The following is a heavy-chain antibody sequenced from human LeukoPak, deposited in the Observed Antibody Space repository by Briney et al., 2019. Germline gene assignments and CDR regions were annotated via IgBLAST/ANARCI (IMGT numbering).Heavy chain of an antibody. CDR3: ARDWGSGNSYYFDY. CDR2: IRYDGSNK. D-gene: IGHD3-10*01. V-gene: IGHV3-33*01. Sequence: GGSLRLSCAASGFTFSTYGMHWVRQAPGKGLEWVAVIRYDGSNKYYADSVKGRFTISRDNSKNTLYLQMDSLRAEDTALYYCARDWGSGNSYYFDYWGQGTLVTVSS. J-gene: IGHJ4*02. CDR1: GFTFSTYG.